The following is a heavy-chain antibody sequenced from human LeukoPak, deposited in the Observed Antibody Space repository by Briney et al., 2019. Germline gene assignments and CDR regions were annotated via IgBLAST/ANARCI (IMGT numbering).Heavy chain of an antibody. CDR3: ARVWHCSGGSCCGEGVDY. D-gene: IGHD2-15*01. Sequence: QPGGSLRLSCAASGFTFSSYAMHWARQAPGKGLEWVAVISYDGSNKYYADSVKGRFTISRDNSKNTLYLQMNSLRAEDTAVYYCARVWHCSGGSCCGEGVDYWGQGTLVTVSS. CDR1: GFTFSSYA. V-gene: IGHV3-30*04. CDR2: ISYDGSNK. J-gene: IGHJ4*02.